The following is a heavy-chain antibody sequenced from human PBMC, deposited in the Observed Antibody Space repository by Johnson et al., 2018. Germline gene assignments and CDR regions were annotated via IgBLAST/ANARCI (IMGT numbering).Heavy chain of an antibody. V-gene: IGHV3-74*01. CDR2: ISNEGNSQ. J-gene: IGHJ6*02. D-gene: IGHD1-26*01. CDR1: GFTFSNYW. CDR3: VRDLKYTTAYLGHYFYYGLDV. Sequence: EVQLVESGGGLVQPGGSLTLSCAASGFTFSNYWMHWVRQAPGKGLVWVSRISNEGNSQTYADSVKGRLVISRDSVKNRLFLQMNSLRVEDTAVYYCVRDLKYTTAYLGHYFYYGLDVWGRGTTVIVSS.